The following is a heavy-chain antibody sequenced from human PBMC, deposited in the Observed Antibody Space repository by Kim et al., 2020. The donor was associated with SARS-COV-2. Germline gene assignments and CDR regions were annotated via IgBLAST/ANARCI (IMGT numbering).Heavy chain of an antibody. Sequence: VKGRVTISRDNSKNTLYLQMNSLRAEDTAVYYGAREGIAAAGTGGGMDVWGQGTTVTVSS. CDR3: AREGIAAAGTGGGMDV. J-gene: IGHJ6*02. D-gene: IGHD6-13*01. V-gene: IGHV3-30*07.